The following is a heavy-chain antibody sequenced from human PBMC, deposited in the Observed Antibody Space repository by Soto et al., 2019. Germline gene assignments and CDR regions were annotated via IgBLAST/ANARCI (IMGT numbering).Heavy chain of an antibody. J-gene: IGHJ4*02. Sequence: EVQLVESGGGLVKPGESLRLSCEASGFSCSNGWMSWVRQTPGKGLEWLGRIKSKIHGETTDYAAPVKGRFTISRDDSKNTLYLQMNSLKTEDTAVYYCTTDEWEWGQGTLVTVSS. CDR1: GFSCSNGW. V-gene: IGHV3-15*05. CDR2: IKSKIHGETT. CDR3: TTDEWE. D-gene: IGHD1-26*01.